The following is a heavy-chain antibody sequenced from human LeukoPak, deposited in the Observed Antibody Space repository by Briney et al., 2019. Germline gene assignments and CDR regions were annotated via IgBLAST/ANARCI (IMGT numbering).Heavy chain of an antibody. D-gene: IGHD3-9*01. CDR3: AKDATYYDILTGYTNTYYFDY. V-gene: IGHV3-30*02. Sequence: GGSLRLSCAASGFTFSSYGMHWVRQAPGKGLEWVAFIRYDGSNKYYADSVKGRFTISRDNSKNTLYLQMNSLRAEDTAVYYCAKDATYYDILTGYTNTYYFDYWGQGTLVTVSS. CDR2: IRYDGSNK. J-gene: IGHJ4*02. CDR1: GFTFSSYG.